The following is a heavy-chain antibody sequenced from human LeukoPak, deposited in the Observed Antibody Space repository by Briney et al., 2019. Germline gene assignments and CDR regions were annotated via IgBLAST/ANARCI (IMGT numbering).Heavy chain of an antibody. Sequence: GGSLRLSCAASGFTFSSYSMNWVRQAPGKGLEWVSAISGSGGSTYYADSVKGRLTISRDNAKNSLYLQMNSLRAEDTAVYYCARGYSYGSWYFDYWGQGTLVTVSS. CDR1: GFTFSSYS. D-gene: IGHD5-18*01. CDR3: ARGYSYGSWYFDY. J-gene: IGHJ4*02. V-gene: IGHV3-21*01. CDR2: ISGSGGST.